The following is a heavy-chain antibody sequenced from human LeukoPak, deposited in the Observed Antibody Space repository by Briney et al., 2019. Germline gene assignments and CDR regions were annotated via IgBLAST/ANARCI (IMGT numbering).Heavy chain of an antibody. CDR3: ARAPVGYCSSTSCYESHFFDY. CDR1: GGSISSYY. Sequence: PSETLSLTCTVSGGSISSYYWSWIRQPAGKGLEWIGRIYTSGSTNYNPSLKSRVTISVDTSKNQFSLKLSSVTAADTAVYYCARAPVGYCSSTSCYESHFFDYWGQGTLVTVSS. V-gene: IGHV4-4*07. CDR2: IYTSGST. D-gene: IGHD2-2*01. J-gene: IGHJ4*02.